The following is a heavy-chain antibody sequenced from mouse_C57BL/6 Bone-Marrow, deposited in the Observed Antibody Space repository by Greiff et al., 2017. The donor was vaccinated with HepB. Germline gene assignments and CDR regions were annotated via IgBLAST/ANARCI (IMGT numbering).Heavy chain of an antibody. V-gene: IGHV1-82*01. J-gene: IGHJ2*01. CDR2: IYPGDGDT. CDR1: GYAFSSSW. Sequence: VQLQQSGPELVKPGASVKISCKASGYAFSSSWMNWVKQRPGKGLEWIGRIYPGDGDTNYNGKFKGKATLTADKSSSTAYMQLSSLTSEDSAVYFCARFITTVVGDYFDYWGQGTTLTVSS. D-gene: IGHD1-1*01. CDR3: ARFITTVVGDYFDY.